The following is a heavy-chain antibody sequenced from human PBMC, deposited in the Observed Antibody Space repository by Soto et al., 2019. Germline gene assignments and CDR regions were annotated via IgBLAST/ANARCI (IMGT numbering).Heavy chain of an antibody. D-gene: IGHD3-10*01. CDR3: ARGEALVGEFAETHWFDP. CDR1: GGSFSGYY. Sequence: SETLSLTCAVYGGSFSGYYWSWIRQPPGKGLEWIGEINHSGSTNYNPSLKSRVTISVDTSKNQFSLKLSSVTAADTAVYYCARGEALVGEFAETHWFDPWGQXTLVTVSS. J-gene: IGHJ5*02. V-gene: IGHV4-34*01. CDR2: INHSGST.